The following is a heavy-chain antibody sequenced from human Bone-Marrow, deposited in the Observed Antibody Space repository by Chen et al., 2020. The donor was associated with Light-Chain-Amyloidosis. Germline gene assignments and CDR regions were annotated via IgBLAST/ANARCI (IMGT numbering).Heavy chain of an antibody. Sequence: EVQLEQSGPGVKKPGESLKISRKSAGYTSPNYWIGWVRQMPGKGLEWMGVIYPDDSDARYSPSFGGQVTISADKSITTAYLQWRSLKASDTAMYYCARRRDGYNFDYWGQGTLVTVAS. CDR2: IYPDDSDA. CDR3: ARRRDGYNFDY. CDR1: GYTSPNYW. J-gene: IGHJ4*02. V-gene: IGHV5-51*01. D-gene: IGHD5-12*01.